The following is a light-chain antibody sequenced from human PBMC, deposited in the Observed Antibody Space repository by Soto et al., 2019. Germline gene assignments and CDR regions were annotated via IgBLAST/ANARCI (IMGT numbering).Light chain of an antibody. Sequence: EVVMTQSPAALSVSPGERATLSCRASQSINSNLAWYQQKPGQAPGLLVYGASTMATGIPSRFSGTGSETEFTHTISGLQSEDFAVYYCQQYNTWPGWTFGQGTKVEIK. CDR3: QQYNTWPGWT. CDR1: QSINSN. V-gene: IGKV3-15*01. J-gene: IGKJ1*01. CDR2: GAS.